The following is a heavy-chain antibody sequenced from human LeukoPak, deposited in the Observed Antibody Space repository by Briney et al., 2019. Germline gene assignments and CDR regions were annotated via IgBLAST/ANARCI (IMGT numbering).Heavy chain of an antibody. J-gene: IGHJ4*02. CDR3: AKGLAYYFDY. Sequence: PGGSLRLSCAASGFTFSSYGMTWVRQAPGKGLEWVSYISSSSSTIYYADSVKGRFTISRDNSKNTLYLQMNSLRAEDTAVYYCAKGLAYYFDYWGQGTLVTVSS. V-gene: IGHV3-48*01. CDR1: GFTFSSYG. CDR2: ISSSSSTI. D-gene: IGHD3-16*01.